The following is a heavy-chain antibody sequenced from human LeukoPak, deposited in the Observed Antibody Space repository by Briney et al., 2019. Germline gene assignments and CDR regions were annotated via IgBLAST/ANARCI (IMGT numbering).Heavy chain of an antibody. J-gene: IGHJ6*03. CDR1: GGSISSYY. D-gene: IGHD3-3*01. Sequence: SSETLSLTCTVSGGSISSYYWSWIRQPPGKGLEWIGYIYTSGSTNYNPSLKSRVTISVDTSKNQFSLKLSSVTAADTAVYYCARHPMIFGVVTAYMDVWGKGTTVTVSS. CDR2: IYTSGST. CDR3: ARHPMIFGVVTAYMDV. V-gene: IGHV4-4*09.